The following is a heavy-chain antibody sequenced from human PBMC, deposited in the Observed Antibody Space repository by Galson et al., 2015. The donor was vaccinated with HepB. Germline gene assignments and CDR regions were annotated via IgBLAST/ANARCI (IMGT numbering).Heavy chain of an antibody. CDR2: IYNSGGSA. D-gene: IGHD3-16*01. V-gene: IGHV3-23*05. CDR3: ARDLTWGRCGWFDA. J-gene: IGHJ5*02. CDR1: GFTFSTYA. Sequence: SLRLSCAASGFTFSTYAMRWVRQAPGKGLEWVSTIYNSGGSAFYADSVKGRFTISRDNSKNTLYLQMSSLRAEDTAVYFCARDLTWGRCGWFDAWGQGTLVTVSS.